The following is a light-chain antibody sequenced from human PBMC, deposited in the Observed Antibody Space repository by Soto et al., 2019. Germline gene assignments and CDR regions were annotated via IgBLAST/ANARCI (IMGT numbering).Light chain of an antibody. CDR1: QSVSSY. V-gene: IGKV3-11*01. Sequence: EIVLTQSPATLSLSPGERATLSCRASQSVSSYLAWYQQKPGQAPRLLIYDASNRATGIPARFSGSGSGTDFTLNISSLEPEDFAVSYCKQSSHWPPTWTFGQGTKVEIK. CDR3: KQSSHWPPTWT. J-gene: IGKJ1*01. CDR2: DAS.